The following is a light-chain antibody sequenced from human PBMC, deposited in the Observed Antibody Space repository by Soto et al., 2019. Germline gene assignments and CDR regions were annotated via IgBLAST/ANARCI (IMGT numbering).Light chain of an antibody. CDR1: SSDVGGYNY. CDR2: EVS. V-gene: IGLV2-8*01. CDR3: SSYAGSNILL. Sequence: QSVLTQPPSASGSPEQSVTISCTGTSSDVGGYNYVSWYQQHPGKAPKLMIYEVSKRPSGVPDRFSGSKSGNTASLTVSGLQAEDEDDYYCSSYAGSNILLFGGGTKVTVL. J-gene: IGLJ2*01.